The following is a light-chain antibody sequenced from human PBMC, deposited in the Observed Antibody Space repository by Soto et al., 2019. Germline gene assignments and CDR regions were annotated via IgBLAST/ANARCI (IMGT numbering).Light chain of an antibody. CDR3: QQYYTYWHM. CDR1: QTISSW. J-gene: IGKJ1*01. V-gene: IGKV1-5*01. CDR2: DAS. Sequence: GDRVTITCRASQTISSWLAWYQQKPGKAPTLLIYDASNLESGVPSTFSGSGSGTEFTLTISSLQPDDFATYYCQQYYTYWHMFGQGTKVDSK.